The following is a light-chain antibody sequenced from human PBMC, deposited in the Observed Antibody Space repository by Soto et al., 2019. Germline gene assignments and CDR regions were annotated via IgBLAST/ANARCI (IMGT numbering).Light chain of an antibody. Sequence: EIVMTQSPATLSVSPGGRAILSCRASQSISDTLAWYQQKPGQAPRLLIYGASKRATGFPARFSGSGSGTDFTLTISSLQPEDFAVYYCQQYNNWPRTFGQGTKVDIK. J-gene: IGKJ1*01. CDR3: QQYNNWPRT. V-gene: IGKV3-15*01. CDR1: QSISDT. CDR2: GAS.